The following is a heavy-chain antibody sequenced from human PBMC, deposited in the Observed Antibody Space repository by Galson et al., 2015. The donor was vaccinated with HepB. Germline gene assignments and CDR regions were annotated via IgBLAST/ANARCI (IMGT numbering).Heavy chain of an antibody. Sequence: SVKVSCKASGGTFSSYAISWVRQAPGQGLEWMGGIIPIVGTAKYAQKFQGRVTITADESTAFMELSSLRSEDTAVYYCARGTRQTTRVKNDAFEIWGQGTMVTVSS. J-gene: IGHJ3*02. CDR1: GGTFSSYA. D-gene: IGHD1-7*01. V-gene: IGHV1-69*13. CDR2: IIPIVGTA. CDR3: ARGTRQTTRVKNDAFEI.